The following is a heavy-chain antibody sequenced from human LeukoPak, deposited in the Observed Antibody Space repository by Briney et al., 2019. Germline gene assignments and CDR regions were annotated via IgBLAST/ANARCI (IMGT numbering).Heavy chain of an antibody. CDR2: IYYSGTS. V-gene: IGHV4-59*01. CDR1: GGSIRSSH. CDR3: AKAAGYSTIYWFDP. D-gene: IGHD6-13*01. Sequence: SETLSLTCTVSGGSIRSSHWSWIRQPPVKGLEFIGYIYYSGTSNYNPSLKSRVTMSVDTSNNQFSLKLNSVTAADTAVYYCAKAAGYSTIYWFDPWGQGTLVTVSS. J-gene: IGHJ5*02.